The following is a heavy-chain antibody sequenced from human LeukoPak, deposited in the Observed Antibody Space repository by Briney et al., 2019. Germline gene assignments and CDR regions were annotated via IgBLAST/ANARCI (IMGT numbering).Heavy chain of an antibody. Sequence: GASVKVSCKASGYTFTGYYMHWVRQAPGQGLEWMGWINPNSGGTNYAQKFQGRVTMTRDTSISTAYMELSRLRSDDTAVYYCARDGEGQEMATTKAGAFDIWGQGTMVTVSS. CDR2: INPNSGGT. D-gene: IGHD5-24*01. CDR3: ARDGEGQEMATTKAGAFDI. J-gene: IGHJ3*02. CDR1: GYTFTGYY. V-gene: IGHV1-2*02.